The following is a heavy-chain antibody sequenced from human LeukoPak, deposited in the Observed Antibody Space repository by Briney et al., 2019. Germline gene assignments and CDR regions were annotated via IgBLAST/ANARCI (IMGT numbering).Heavy chain of an antibody. CDR2: INSDGSWT. V-gene: IGHV3-74*01. J-gene: IGHJ4*02. CDR1: GNYW. D-gene: IGHD2/OR15-2a*01. CDR3: VSFYETY. Sequence: GGSLRLSCAASGNYWMRWVRQVPGKGLVWVSHINSDGSWTSYADSVKGRFTISKDNAKNTVYLQMNSLRAEDTAVYYCVSFYETYWGRGTLVTVSS.